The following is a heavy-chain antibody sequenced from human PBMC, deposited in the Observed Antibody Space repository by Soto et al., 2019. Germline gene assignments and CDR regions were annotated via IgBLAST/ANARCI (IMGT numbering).Heavy chain of an antibody. CDR3: AREGSYSAYNFAHGIQLWSFDF. CDR1: GGSISGSSFY. CDR2: IHYSGST. D-gene: IGHD5-12*01. J-gene: IGHJ4*02. Sequence: PSETLSLTCAVSGGSISGSSFYWGWIRQPPEKGLESIGSIHYSGSTYYNPSLKSRVTMSVDTSKNHFSLNLSSVTAADMAVYYCAREGSYSAYNFAHGIQLWSFDFWGQGALVTSPQ. V-gene: IGHV4-39*07.